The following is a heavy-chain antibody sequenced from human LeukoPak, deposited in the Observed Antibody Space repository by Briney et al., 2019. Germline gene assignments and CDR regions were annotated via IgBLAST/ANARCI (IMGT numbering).Heavy chain of an antibody. Sequence: GGSLRPSCAASGFTFSDYSMNWVRQAPGKGLEWISYIGIDSGNTNYADSVKGRFTISGDKAKNSLYLQMNSLRVEDTAVYYCARDYKYAFDNWGQGTLVTVSS. V-gene: IGHV3-48*01. CDR2: IGIDSGNT. D-gene: IGHD5-24*01. CDR3: ARDYKYAFDN. CDR1: GFTFSDYS. J-gene: IGHJ4*02.